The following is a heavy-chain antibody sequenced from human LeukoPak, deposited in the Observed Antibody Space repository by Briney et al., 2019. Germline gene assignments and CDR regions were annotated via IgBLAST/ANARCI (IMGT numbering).Heavy chain of an antibody. V-gene: IGHV4-59*01. CDR1: FGLMCIYY. CDR3: ASVSLLRYFDWLPDSDYGMDV. CDR2: IYYSGST. Sequence: SETLSLTRSVSFGLMCIYYWIWIRQPPGKGLEWIGYIYYSGSTNYNPSLKSRVTISVDTSKNQFSLKLSSVTAADTAVYYCASVSLLRYFDWLPDSDYGMDVWGQGTTVTVSS. J-gene: IGHJ6*02. D-gene: IGHD3-9*01.